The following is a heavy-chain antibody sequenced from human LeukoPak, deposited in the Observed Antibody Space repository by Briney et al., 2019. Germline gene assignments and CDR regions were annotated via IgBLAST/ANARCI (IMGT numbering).Heavy chain of an antibody. Sequence: ASVKLSFTTSVYTFTNYDINWVRQASGQGLEWMGWVNPDSGDTGYAQKFQGRLTMTTNTSSRMPYMEMTSLRSDDTAVYYCTRDWTYWGPGTLVTVSS. CDR3: TRDWTY. CDR2: VNPDSGDT. J-gene: IGHJ4*02. CDR1: VYTFTNYD. D-gene: IGHD1-1*01. V-gene: IGHV1-8*01.